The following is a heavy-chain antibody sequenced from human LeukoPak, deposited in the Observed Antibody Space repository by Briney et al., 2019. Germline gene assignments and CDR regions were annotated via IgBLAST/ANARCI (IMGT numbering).Heavy chain of an antibody. CDR1: RFTFSCYA. CDR3: ARGDGRGWLVDY. J-gene: IGHJ4*02. CDR2: NFGRGDEA. D-gene: IGHD6-19*01. Sequence: GGSLPLSCPGSRFTFSCYAVPWVRPATGKGREWVSCNFGRGDEALDADSVKGRLTMSRDNSKNTAWLQRSGLRAEGTAVYYCARGDGRGWLVDYWGQGTLVTVSS. V-gene: IGHV3-23*01.